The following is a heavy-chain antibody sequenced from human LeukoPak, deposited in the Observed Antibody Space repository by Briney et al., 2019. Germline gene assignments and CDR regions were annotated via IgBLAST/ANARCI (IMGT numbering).Heavy chain of an antibody. Sequence: GGSLRLSCAVSGFTFSSYWMTWVRQAPGKGLEWVANMNQDGDKKYYVDSVEGRFTISRDNGKNLVFLQMNNLRGEDTAVYHCARAGSGSYVGYYFDYWGQGALVTVSS. CDR1: GFTFSSYW. V-gene: IGHV3-7*01. J-gene: IGHJ4*02. D-gene: IGHD6-19*01. CDR2: MNQDGDKK. CDR3: ARAGSGSYVGYYFDY.